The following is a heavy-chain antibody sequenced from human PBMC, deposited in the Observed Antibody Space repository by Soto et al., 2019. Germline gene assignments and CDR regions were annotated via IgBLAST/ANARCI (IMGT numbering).Heavy chain of an antibody. J-gene: IGHJ6*03. CDR2: INDSGNI. D-gene: IGHD3-10*01. CDR3: AGGLILWFGELSRRGGYYYYMDV. Sequence: QVQLQQWGAGLLKPSETLSLTCAVYGGSFSGYQWTWIRQTPGKGLEWIGEINDSGNINYNPSLKSRVTLIPDTTKKQISPKLNSVTDAASAVYYCAGGLILWFGELSRRGGYYYYMDVWGKGTTVTVSS. V-gene: IGHV4-34*01. CDR1: GGSFSGYQ.